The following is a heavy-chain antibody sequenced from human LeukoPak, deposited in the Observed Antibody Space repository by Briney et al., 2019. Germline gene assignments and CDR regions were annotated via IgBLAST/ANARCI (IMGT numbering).Heavy chain of an antibody. D-gene: IGHD3-10*01. CDR1: GFTFSSYA. CDR2: IYYSGST. Sequence: GSLRLSCAASGFTFSSYAMSWVRQAPGKGLEWIGSIYYSGSTYYNPSLKSRVTISVDTSKNQFSLKLSSVTAADTAVYYCARLIGEFTNVNWFDPWGQGTLVTVSS. V-gene: IGHV4-39*01. CDR3: ARLIGEFTNVNWFDP. J-gene: IGHJ5*02.